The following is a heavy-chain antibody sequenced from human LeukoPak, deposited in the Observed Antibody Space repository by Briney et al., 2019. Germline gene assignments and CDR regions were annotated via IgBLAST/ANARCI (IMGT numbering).Heavy chain of an antibody. CDR2: IYYSGST. V-gene: IGHV4-59*11. CDR1: GGSISSHY. Sequence: PSETLSLTCTVSGGSISSHYWSWIRQAPGKGLEWIGYIYYSGSTNYNPSLKSRVTISVDTSKNQFSLKLSSVTAADTAMYYCARGDYYGMDVWGQGTTVTVSS. J-gene: IGHJ6*02. CDR3: ARGDYYGMDV.